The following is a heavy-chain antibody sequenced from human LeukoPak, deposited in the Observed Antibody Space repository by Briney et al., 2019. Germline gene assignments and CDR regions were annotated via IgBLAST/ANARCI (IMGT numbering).Heavy chain of an antibody. CDR1: GYTFSHYG. CDR2: ISAYNGDT. D-gene: IGHD6-19*01. J-gene: IGHJ4*02. CDR3: ARDPSNTSGWYAYFDF. Sequence: ASVKVSCKGSGYTFSHYGISWVRQAPGQGLEWMGWISAYNGDTHYAQKFQGRVTMTTDTSTTTAYMEMRSLGSDDTAVYYCARDPSNTSGWYAYFDFWGQGTLVTVSS. V-gene: IGHV1-18*01.